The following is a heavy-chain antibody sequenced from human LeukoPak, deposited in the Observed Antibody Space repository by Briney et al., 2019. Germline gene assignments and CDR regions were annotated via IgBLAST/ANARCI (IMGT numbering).Heavy chain of an antibody. D-gene: IGHD6-25*01. V-gene: IGHV4-59*08. J-gene: IGHJ2*01. CDR2: IYYTGST. Sequence: SETLSLTCTVSGGSIVSYYWSWIRQPPGKGLEWIGYIYYTGSTNYNPSLKSRVTISVDTSKNQFSLKLSSVTAADTAVYYCARYLAAGYFALWGRGTLVTVSS. CDR1: GGSIVSYY. CDR3: ARYLAAGYFAL.